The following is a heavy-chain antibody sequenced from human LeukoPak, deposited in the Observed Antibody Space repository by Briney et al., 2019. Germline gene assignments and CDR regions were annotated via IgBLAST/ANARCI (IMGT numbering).Heavy chain of an antibody. J-gene: IGHJ4*02. CDR3: AKSRSSDTAMAFDY. Sequence: GGSLRLSCAASGFTFDDYGMSWVRQAPGKGLEWVSGINWNGGSTYYADSVKGQFTISRDNSKNTLYLQMNSLRAEDTAVYYCAKSRSSDTAMAFDYWGQGTLVTVSS. V-gene: IGHV3-23*01. CDR1: GFTFDDYG. D-gene: IGHD5-18*01. CDR2: INWNGGST.